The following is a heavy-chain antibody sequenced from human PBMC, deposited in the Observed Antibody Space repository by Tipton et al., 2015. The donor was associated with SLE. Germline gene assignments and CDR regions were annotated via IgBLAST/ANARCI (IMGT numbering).Heavy chain of an antibody. Sequence: GLVKPSETLSLTCTVSGGSISGNNYYWGWMRQPPGKGLEWIGSIHYRGSTYYNPSLNSRLTMSVDTSKNQFSLRLSSVTTADTAVYYCARGARGNSYGSDEDFDYWGQGTLVTVSS. CDR3: ARGARGNSYGSDEDFDY. CDR1: GGSISGNNYY. CDR2: IHYRGST. V-gene: IGHV4-39*07. D-gene: IGHD5-18*01. J-gene: IGHJ4*02.